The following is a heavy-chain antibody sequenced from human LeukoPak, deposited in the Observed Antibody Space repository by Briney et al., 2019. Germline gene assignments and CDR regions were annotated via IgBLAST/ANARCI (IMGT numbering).Heavy chain of an antibody. J-gene: IGHJ4*02. D-gene: IGHD6-6*01. CDR2: IDPSDSYI. CDR1: AYSFTSYL. Sequence: GESLKISCKGSAYSFTSYLISWVRQMPGKGLEWMGMIDPSDSYINYSPSFQGHVTISADKSISTAYLQWSSLKASDTAMYYCARTYSSSADYWGQGTLVTVSS. V-gene: IGHV5-10-1*01. CDR3: ARTYSSSADY.